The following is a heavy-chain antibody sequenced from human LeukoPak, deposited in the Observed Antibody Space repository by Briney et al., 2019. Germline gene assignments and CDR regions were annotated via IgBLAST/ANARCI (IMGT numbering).Heavy chain of an antibody. V-gene: IGHV3-30*18. D-gene: IGHD4-11*01. Sequence: GGSLRLSCAASGFTFSNYGMHWVRQAPGKGLEWVAVISYDGSKKYYADSVKGRFTISRDNSKNTLYLQMNSLRAEDTAVYYCAKTAGSNRNWFDPWGQGTLVTVSS. CDR3: AKTAGSNRNWFDP. J-gene: IGHJ5*02. CDR2: ISYDGSKK. CDR1: GFTFSNYG.